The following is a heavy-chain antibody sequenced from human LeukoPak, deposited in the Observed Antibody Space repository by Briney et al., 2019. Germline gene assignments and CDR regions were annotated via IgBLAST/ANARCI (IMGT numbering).Heavy chain of an antibody. D-gene: IGHD1-26*01. V-gene: IGHV4-59*01. CDR2: ISYSGST. CDR3: ARDRVGREGSLDY. CDR1: GGSITCYY. Sequence: SETLSLTCTVSGGSITCYYWSWTRHPPGEGLEWIGYISYSGSTNSNHSLKSRVTMSVDTSKNHFSVKLSSVTAADTAVYYCARDRVGREGSLDYWGQGTLVTVSS. J-gene: IGHJ4*02.